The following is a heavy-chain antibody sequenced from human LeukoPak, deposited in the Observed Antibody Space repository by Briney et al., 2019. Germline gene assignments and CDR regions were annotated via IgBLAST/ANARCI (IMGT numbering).Heavy chain of an antibody. CDR3: AGTHPGGQYSSGWYPFDY. V-gene: IGHV3-33*01. J-gene: IGHJ4*02. Sequence: PGGSLRLSCAASGFTFSSYGMHWVRQAPGKGLEWVAVIWYDGSNKYYADSVKGRFTISRDNSKNTLYLQMNSLRAEDTAVYYCAGTHPGGQYSSGWYPFDYWGQGTLVTVSS. CDR2: IWYDGSNK. D-gene: IGHD6-19*01. CDR1: GFTFSSYG.